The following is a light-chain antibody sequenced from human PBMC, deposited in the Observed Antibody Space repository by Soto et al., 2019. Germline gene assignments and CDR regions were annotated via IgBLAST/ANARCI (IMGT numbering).Light chain of an antibody. CDR1: SSNIGAGSD. CDR3: QSHDSSLNSLV. V-gene: IGLV1-40*01. J-gene: IGLJ3*02. Sequence: QSVLTQPPSVSGAPGQSVTIACTGSSSNIGAGSDVHWYQHLPGTAPKLLIYGNNKRPSGVPDRFSGSKSGTSASLAITGLQADDEADYYCQSHDSSLNSLVFGGWTNLTF. CDR2: GNN.